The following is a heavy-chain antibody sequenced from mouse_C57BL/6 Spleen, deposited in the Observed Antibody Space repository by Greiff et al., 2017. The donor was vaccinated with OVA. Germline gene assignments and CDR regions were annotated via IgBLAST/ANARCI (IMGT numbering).Heavy chain of an antibody. D-gene: IGHD1-1*01. Sequence: EVQLQQSGPGLVKPSQSLSLTCSVTGYSITSGYYWNWIRQFPGNKLEWMGYISYDGSNNYNPSFKNRISITRDTSKNQFFLKLNSVTTEDTATYYCARITTVVAFDYWGQGTTLTVSS. CDR3: ARITTVVAFDY. V-gene: IGHV3-6*01. CDR2: ISYDGSN. CDR1: GYSITSGYY. J-gene: IGHJ2*01.